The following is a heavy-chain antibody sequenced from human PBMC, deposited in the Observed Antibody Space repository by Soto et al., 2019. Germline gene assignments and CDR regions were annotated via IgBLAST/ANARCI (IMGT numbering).Heavy chain of an antibody. CDR3: ARDRHGRPWDV. V-gene: IGHV1-69*13. Sequence: SVKLSCKAAGGTFSSYAISWVRQAPGQGLEWMGGIIPIFGTANYAEKFQGRVTITADESTSTAYMELSSLRSEDTAVYYCARDRHGRPWDVWGQGTTVTVSS. CDR2: IIPIFGTA. D-gene: IGHD1-26*01. CDR1: GGTFSSYA. J-gene: IGHJ6*02.